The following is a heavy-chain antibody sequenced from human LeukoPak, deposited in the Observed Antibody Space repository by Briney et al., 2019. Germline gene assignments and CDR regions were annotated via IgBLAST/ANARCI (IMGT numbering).Heavy chain of an antibody. V-gene: IGHV1-2*02. CDR2: INPNSGGT. J-gene: IGHJ4*02. D-gene: IGHD3-22*01. CDR1: GYTFTGYY. CDR3: ARDETPFAYYYDSSGYLTFDY. Sequence: ASVKVSCKASGYTFTGYYMHWVRQAPGQGLEWMGWINPNSGGTNYAQKFQGRVTMTRDTSISTAYMELSRLRSDDTAVYYCARDETPFAYYYDSSGYLTFDYWGQGTLVTVSS.